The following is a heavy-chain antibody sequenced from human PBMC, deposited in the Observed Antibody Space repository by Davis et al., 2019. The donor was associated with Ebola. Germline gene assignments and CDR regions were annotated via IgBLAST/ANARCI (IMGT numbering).Heavy chain of an antibody. CDR1: NGSFSNDY. J-gene: IGHJ1*01. D-gene: IGHD3-16*01. CDR2: INQSGTT. CDR3: ARSPAYSAFDV. Sequence: PGGSLRLSCAAYNGSFSNDYWAWIRQPPGKGLEWIGEINQSGTTKYSPSLKSRVTISVDTSKYQFSLRLGSVTAADTAVYYCARSPAYSAFDVWGQGSLVTVSS. V-gene: IGHV4-34*01.